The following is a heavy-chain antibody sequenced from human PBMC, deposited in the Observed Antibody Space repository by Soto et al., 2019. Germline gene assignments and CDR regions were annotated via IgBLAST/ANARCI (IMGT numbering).Heavy chain of an antibody. Sequence: SETLSLTCTVSGGSISSGGYYWSWIRQHPGQGLEWIGYIYYSGSTYYNPSLKSRVTISVDTSKNQFSLKLSSVTAADTAVYYCARDYYGSGSYYNVDYYYYGMDVWGQGTTVT. CDR1: GGSISSGGYY. D-gene: IGHD3-10*01. CDR2: IYYSGST. CDR3: ARDYYGSGSYYNVDYYYYGMDV. V-gene: IGHV4-31*03. J-gene: IGHJ6*02.